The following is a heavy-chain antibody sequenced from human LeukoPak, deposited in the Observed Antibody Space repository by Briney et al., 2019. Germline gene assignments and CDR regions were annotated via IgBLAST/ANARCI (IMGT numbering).Heavy chain of an antibody. D-gene: IGHD1-26*01. Sequence: GGSLRLSCAASGFTVSSNYMSWVRQAPGKGLEWVSVIYSGGSTYYADSVKGRFTISRDNSKNTLYLQMNSLRAEDTAVYYCARESGSYYRDLDYWGQGTLATVSS. CDR1: GFTVSSNY. J-gene: IGHJ4*02. CDR3: ARESGSYYRDLDY. CDR2: IYSGGST. V-gene: IGHV3-66*01.